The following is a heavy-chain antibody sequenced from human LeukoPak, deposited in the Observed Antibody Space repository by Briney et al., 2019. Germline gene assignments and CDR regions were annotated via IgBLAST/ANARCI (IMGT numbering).Heavy chain of an antibody. CDR3: ARTFVSGDGYKVGYFDY. D-gene: IGHD5-24*01. J-gene: IGHJ4*02. V-gene: IGHV3-11*01. CDR2: ISYTSSAI. Sequence: LSLTCAVYGGSFSGYYWSWIRQAPGKGLECVSYISYTSSAIYYADSVKGRFTISRDNSKNTLFLQMNSVRAEDTAIYYCARTFVSGDGYKVGYFDYWGQGTLVTVSS. CDR1: GGSFSGYY.